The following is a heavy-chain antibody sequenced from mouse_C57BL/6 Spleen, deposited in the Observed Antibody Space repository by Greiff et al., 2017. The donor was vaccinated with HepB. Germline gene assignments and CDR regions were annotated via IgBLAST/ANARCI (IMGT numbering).Heavy chain of an antibody. J-gene: IGHJ3*01. CDR2: INPSSGYT. CDR3: ARSSYDGYSSFAY. Sequence: VQLQQSGAELARPGASVKMSCKASGYTFTSYTMHWVKQRPGQGLEWIGYINPSSGYTKYNQKFKDKATLTADKSSSTAYMQLSSLTSEDSAVYYCARSSYDGYSSFAYWGQRTLVTVSA. V-gene: IGHV1-4*01. D-gene: IGHD2-3*01. CDR1: GYTFTSYT.